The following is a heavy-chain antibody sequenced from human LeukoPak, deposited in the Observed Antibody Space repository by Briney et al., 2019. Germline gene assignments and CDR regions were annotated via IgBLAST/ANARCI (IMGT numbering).Heavy chain of an antibody. D-gene: IGHD4-17*01. Sequence: PGGSLRLSCAASGFTFSSYGMHWVRQAPGKGLEWVAFIRYDGSNKYYADSVKGRFTISRDNSKNTLYLQMNSLRAEDTAVYYCEKDRPTVTTGDDYWGQGTLVTVSS. CDR2: IRYDGSNK. J-gene: IGHJ4*02. V-gene: IGHV3-30*02. CDR3: EKDRPTVTTGDDY. CDR1: GFTFSSYG.